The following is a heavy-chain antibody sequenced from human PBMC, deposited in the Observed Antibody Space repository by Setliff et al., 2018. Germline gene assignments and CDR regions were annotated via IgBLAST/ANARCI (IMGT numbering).Heavy chain of an antibody. Sequence: GSLRLSCTASGFSYSNCWVSWVRQAPGKGLEWLASINPHASEKYYVDSVKGRFTISRDNAKSSLSLQMNSLRTEDTAVYYCFGAGTCSYWGQGTLVTVSS. CDR3: FGAGTCSY. D-gene: IGHD3-10*01. CDR2: INPHASEK. V-gene: IGHV3-7*01. CDR1: GFSYSNCW. J-gene: IGHJ4*02.